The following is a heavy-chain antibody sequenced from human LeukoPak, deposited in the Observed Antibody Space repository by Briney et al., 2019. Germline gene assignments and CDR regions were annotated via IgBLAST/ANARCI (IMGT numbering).Heavy chain of an antibody. D-gene: IGHD2-21*02. CDR3: ARDLGKVTTA. J-gene: IGHJ5*02. CDR1: GFTDSTYY. Sequence: PGGSLRLSCAASGFTDSTYYMSWVRQPPGKGLECVAAIYTAGTTDHADSVKGRFTISRDISKNTLYLQMNNLRAEDTAVYYCARDLGKVTTAWSQGSLVTVSS. CDR2: IYTAGTT. V-gene: IGHV3-66*01.